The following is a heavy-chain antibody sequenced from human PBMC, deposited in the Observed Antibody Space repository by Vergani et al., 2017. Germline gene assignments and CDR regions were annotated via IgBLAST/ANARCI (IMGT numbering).Heavy chain of an antibody. CDR1: GFTFSSYW. D-gene: IGHD2-8*01. CDR3: ARDCTSGGCPDNYGMDV. V-gene: IGHV3-74*01. CDR2: INSDGSST. J-gene: IGHJ6*02. Sequence: EVQLVESGGGLVQPGGSLRLSCAAAGFTFSSYWMHWVRQAPGKGLVWVSRINSDGSSTSYADSVKGRFTISRDNAKNTLYLQMNSLRAEDTAVYYCARDCTSGGCPDNYGMDVWGQGATVTVSS.